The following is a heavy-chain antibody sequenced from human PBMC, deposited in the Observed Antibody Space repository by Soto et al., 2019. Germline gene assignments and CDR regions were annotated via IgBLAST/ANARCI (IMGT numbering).Heavy chain of an antibody. CDR2: IYYSGST. CDR3: ARHGGIAVAGPHFDY. J-gene: IGHJ4*02. V-gene: IGHV4-59*08. Sequence: SETLSLTCIVSGVSVSNGYWTWIRQSPGKGLEWIGYIYYSGSTNYNPSLKSRVTISVETSKNQFSLKLSSVTAADTAVYYCARHGGIAVAGPHFDYWGQGTLVTVSS. D-gene: IGHD6-19*01. CDR1: GVSVSNGY.